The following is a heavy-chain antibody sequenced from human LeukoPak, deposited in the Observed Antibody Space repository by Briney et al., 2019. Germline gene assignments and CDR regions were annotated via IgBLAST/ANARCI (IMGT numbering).Heavy chain of an antibody. CDR1: GFTFSNYA. J-gene: IGHJ4*02. CDR3: AKGCGGTCYSDFDS. D-gene: IGHD2-15*01. V-gene: IGHV3-23*01. Sequence: GGSLRLSCAASGFTFSNYAMGWVRQAPGKGLEWVSTISGSGGSTYYAESVKGRFTISRDNSKNTLFLQMNSLRAEDTAVYYCAKGCGGTCYSDFDSWGQGTLITVSS. CDR2: ISGSGGST.